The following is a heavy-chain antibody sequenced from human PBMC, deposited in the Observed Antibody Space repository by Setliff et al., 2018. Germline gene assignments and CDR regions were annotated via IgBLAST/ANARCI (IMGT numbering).Heavy chain of an antibody. Sequence: SETLSLTCNVSGVSFSSTTFYWARIRQSPGKGLEWIGSIYHTGTTYYNPSLKSRVTISVDTSKNQFSLRLSSVTAADTAVYFCARDYGPNDYWGQGSLVTVSS. J-gene: IGHJ4*02. CDR2: IYHTGTT. CDR3: ARDYGPNDY. CDR1: GVSFSSTTFY. V-gene: IGHV4-39*07. D-gene: IGHD3-16*01.